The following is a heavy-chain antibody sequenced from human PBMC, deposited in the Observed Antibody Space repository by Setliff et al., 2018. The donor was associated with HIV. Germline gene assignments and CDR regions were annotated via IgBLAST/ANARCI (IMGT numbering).Heavy chain of an antibody. V-gene: IGHV4-61*02. CDR3: ARAFYGISAGYYYFDV. CDR1: GGSISSTSHY. D-gene: IGHD3-9*01. Sequence: SETLSLTCTVSGGSISSTSHYWTWIRQPAEKGLEWLGRIFTSGSASYNPSLESRVTFSVDTSKNQFALKLTSVTAADTAVYYCARAFYGISAGYYYFDVWGQGAPVTVSS. J-gene: IGHJ4*02. CDR2: IFTSGSA.